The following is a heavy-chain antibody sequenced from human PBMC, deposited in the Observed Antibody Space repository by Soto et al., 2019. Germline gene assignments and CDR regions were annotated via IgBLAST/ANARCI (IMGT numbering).Heavy chain of an antibody. D-gene: IGHD6-19*01. CDR3: AKSSGWFDY. CDR1: GGSFSGYY. CDR2: IFTTTGST. J-gene: IGHJ4*02. Sequence: LSLTCTVSGGSFSGYYWSWIRQPAGKGLEWIGRIFTTTGSTTYNPSLNSRLTMSVDTSKNLFFLNLKSVTAADTAVYYCAKSSGWFDYWGQGIMVTVYS. V-gene: IGHV4-4*07.